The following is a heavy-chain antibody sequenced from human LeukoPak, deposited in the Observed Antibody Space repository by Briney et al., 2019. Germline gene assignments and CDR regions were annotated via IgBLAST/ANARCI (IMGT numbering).Heavy chain of an antibody. CDR3: ARRAPGIAVAGIYY. D-gene: IGHD6-19*01. J-gene: IGHJ4*02. CDR2: IYYSGST. V-gene: IGHV4-39*01. Sequence: PSETLSLTCTVSGGSISSSSYYWGWIRQPPGRGLEWIGSIYYSGSTYYNPSLKSRVTISVDTAKNQCSLKLSSVTAADTAVYYCARRAPGIAVAGIYYWGQGTLVTVSS. CDR1: GGSISSSSYY.